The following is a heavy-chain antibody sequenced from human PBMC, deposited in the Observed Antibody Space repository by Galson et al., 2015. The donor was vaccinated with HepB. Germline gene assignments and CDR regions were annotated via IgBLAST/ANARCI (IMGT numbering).Heavy chain of an antibody. V-gene: IGHV2-26*01. Sequence: PALVKPTQTLTLTCTVSGFSLSNARMGVSWIRQPPGKALEWLAHLFSNDEKSYSTSLKSRLTISKDTSKSQVVLTMTNMDPVDTATYYCARIILGGAAAIYWFDPWGQGTLVTVSS. CDR3: ARIILGGAAAIYWFDP. CDR1: GFSLSNARMG. D-gene: IGHD2-2*01. CDR2: LFSNDEK. J-gene: IGHJ5*02.